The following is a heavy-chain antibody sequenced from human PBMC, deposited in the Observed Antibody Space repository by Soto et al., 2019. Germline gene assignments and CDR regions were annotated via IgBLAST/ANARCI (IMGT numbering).Heavy chain of an antibody. Sequence: ASVKVSCKVSGYTLTELSMHWVRQAPGKGLEWMGGFDPEDDETIYAQKFQGRVTMTEDTSTDTAYMELSSLRSEDTAVYYCATDLTFNYDILTGYPNWFDPWGQGTLVTVSS. V-gene: IGHV1-24*01. D-gene: IGHD3-9*01. CDR1: GYTLTELS. CDR3: ATDLTFNYDILTGYPNWFDP. J-gene: IGHJ5*02. CDR2: FDPEDDET.